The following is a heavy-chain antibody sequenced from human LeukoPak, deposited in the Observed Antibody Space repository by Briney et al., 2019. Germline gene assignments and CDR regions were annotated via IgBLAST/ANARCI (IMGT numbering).Heavy chain of an antibody. CDR3: ARLRVQDYYDSSGYYLYSEFDY. J-gene: IGHJ4*02. V-gene: IGHV4-39*01. CDR2: IYYSGST. Sequence: SETLSLTCTVSGGSISSSSYYWGWIRQPPGKGLEWIGSIYYSGSTYYNPSLKSRVTISVDTSKNQFSLKLSSVTAADTAVYYCARLRVQDYYDSSGYYLYSEFDYWGQGTLVTVSS. D-gene: IGHD3-22*01. CDR1: GGSISSSSYY.